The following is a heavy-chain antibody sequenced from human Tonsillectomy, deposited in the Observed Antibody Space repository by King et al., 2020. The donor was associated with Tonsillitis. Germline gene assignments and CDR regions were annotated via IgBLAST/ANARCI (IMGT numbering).Heavy chain of an antibody. CDR3: ARAPFYYYDSSGTIRYFDY. V-gene: IGHV1-2*02. CDR1: GYTFTGYY. D-gene: IGHD3-22*01. CDR2: INPNSGGT. J-gene: IGHJ4*02. Sequence: VQLVESGAEVKKPGASVKVSCKASGYTFTGYYMDWVRQAPGQGLEWMGWINPNSGGTNYAQKFQGRVTMTRDTSISTAYMELSRLRSDDTAVYYCARAPFYYYDSSGTIRYFDYWGQGTLVTVSS.